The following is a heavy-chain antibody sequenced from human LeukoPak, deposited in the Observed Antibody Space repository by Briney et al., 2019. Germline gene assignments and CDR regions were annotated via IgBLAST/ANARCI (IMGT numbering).Heavy chain of an antibody. Sequence: GGSLRLSCAASGFTFSSYGMHWVRQAPGKGLEWVAVIWYDGSNKYYADSVKGRFTISRDNSKNTLYLQMNSLRAEDTAVYYCARDLTFEQWLVPLGYWGQGTLVTVSS. J-gene: IGHJ4*02. V-gene: IGHV3-33*01. CDR3: ARDLTFEQWLVPLGY. CDR2: IWYDGSNK. D-gene: IGHD6-19*01. CDR1: GFTFSSYG.